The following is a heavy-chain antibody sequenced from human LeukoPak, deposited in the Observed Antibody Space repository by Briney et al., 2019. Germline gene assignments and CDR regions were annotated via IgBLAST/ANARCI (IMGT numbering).Heavy chain of an antibody. CDR2: VDPNSGGT. CDR1: GYTFIHYY. V-gene: IGHV1-2*02. Sequence: ASVKVSCKASGYTFIHYYMHWVRQAPGQGLEWMGWVDPNSGGTSIAQKFQGRVTMTRDTSINTVYMELSRLRSDDTAVYYCARGWFDPWGQGTTVTVSS. J-gene: IGHJ5*01. CDR3: ARGWFDP.